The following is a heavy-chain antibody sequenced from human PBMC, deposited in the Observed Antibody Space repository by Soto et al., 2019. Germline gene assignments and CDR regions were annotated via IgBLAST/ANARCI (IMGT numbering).Heavy chain of an antibody. V-gene: IGHV3-23*01. J-gene: IGHJ6*02. CDR1: GFTFSSYA. Sequence: EVQLLESGGGLVQPGGSLRLSCAASGFTFSSYAMSWVRQAPGKGLEWVSAISGSGGSTYYADSVKGRFTISRDNSKNSLYLQMNSLRGEDTAVYYCAKTSRYSSSWYRLYYYGMDVWGQGTTVTVSS. CDR3: AKTSRYSSSWYRLYYYGMDV. CDR2: ISGSGGST. D-gene: IGHD6-13*01.